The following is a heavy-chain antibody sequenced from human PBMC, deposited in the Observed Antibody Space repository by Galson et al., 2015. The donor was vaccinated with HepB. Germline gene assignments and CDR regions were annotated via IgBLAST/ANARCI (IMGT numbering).Heavy chain of an antibody. CDR2: INTNTGNP. J-gene: IGHJ6*02. CDR3: ARDDSGSFRSGMDV. V-gene: IGHV7-4-1*02. CDR1: GYSFSRHG. Sequence: SVKVSCKASGYSFSRHGINWVRQAPGQGLEWMGWINTNTGNPTYAQGFTGRFVFSLDTSVSTAYVQISSLQTEDTAVYYCARDDSGSFRSGMDVWGQGTTVIVS. D-gene: IGHD1-26*01.